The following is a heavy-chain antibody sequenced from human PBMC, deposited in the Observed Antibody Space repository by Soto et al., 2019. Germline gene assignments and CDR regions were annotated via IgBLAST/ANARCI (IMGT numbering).Heavy chain of an antibody. CDR2: ISAYNGNT. V-gene: IGHV1-18*01. CDR3: ARYRGPDRYDYSGMDV. Sequence: ASVKVSCKASGYTFTSYGISWVRQAPGQGLEWMGWISAYNGNTNYAQKLQGRVTMTTDTSTSTAYMELRSLRSDDTAVYYCARYRGPDRYDYSGMDVWGKGITVTVAS. J-gene: IGHJ6*04. D-gene: IGHD3-16*01. CDR1: GYTFTSYG.